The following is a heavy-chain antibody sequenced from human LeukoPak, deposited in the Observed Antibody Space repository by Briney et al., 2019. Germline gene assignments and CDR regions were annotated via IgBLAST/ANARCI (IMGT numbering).Heavy chain of an antibody. Sequence: GASVKVSCKASGYTFTTYHMHWVRQAPGQGLEWMGWISAYNGNTNYARKLQGRVTMTTDTSTSTAYMELRSLRSDDMAVYYCAMSCSGGSCFDAFDIWGQGTMVTVSS. J-gene: IGHJ3*02. CDR1: GYTFTTYH. V-gene: IGHV1-18*03. CDR2: ISAYNGNT. CDR3: AMSCSGGSCFDAFDI. D-gene: IGHD2-15*01.